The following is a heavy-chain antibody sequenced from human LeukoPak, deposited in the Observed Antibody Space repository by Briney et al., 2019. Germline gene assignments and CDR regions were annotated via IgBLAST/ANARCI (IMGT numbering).Heavy chain of an antibody. CDR1: GGSFSGYY. J-gene: IGHJ5*02. V-gene: IGHV4-34*01. D-gene: IGHD4-17*01. CDR2: INHSGST. Sequence: SETLSLTCAVYGGSFSGYYWSWIRQPPGKGLEWIGEINHSGSTNYNPSLKSRVTISVDTSKNQFSLKLSSVTAADTAVYHCARGLKATVTTFSGWFDPWGQGTLVTVSS. CDR3: ARGLKATVTTFSGWFDP.